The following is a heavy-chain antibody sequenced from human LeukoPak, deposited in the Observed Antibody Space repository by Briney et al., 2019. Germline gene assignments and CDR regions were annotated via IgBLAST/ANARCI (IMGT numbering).Heavy chain of an antibody. CDR2: ISSSSSYI. V-gene: IGHV3-21*01. J-gene: IGHJ4*02. CDR3: ARDQSSGSPLDY. CDR1: GFTFSSYS. D-gene: IGHD6-19*01. Sequence: PGGSLRLSCAASGFTFSSYSMNWVRQAPGKGLEWVSSISSSSSYIYYADSVRGRFTISRDNAKNSLYPQMNSLRAEDTAVYYCARDQSSGSPLDYWGQGTLVTVSS.